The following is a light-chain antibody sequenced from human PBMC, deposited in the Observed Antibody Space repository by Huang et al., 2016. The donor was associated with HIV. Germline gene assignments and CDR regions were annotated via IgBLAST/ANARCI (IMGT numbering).Light chain of an antibody. CDR1: QNIGDN. CDR3: QQFNNWPPRFT. CDR2: GAS. J-gene: IGKJ3*01. Sequence: EIVMTQSPATLSVSPGERATLSCRASQNIGDNLTWYQHKPGQAHRLLIYGASTRATGIPPRCSGSGSGTEFTLTISGLESEDFAVYYCQQFNNWPPRFTFGPGTTVDVK. V-gene: IGKV3-15*01.